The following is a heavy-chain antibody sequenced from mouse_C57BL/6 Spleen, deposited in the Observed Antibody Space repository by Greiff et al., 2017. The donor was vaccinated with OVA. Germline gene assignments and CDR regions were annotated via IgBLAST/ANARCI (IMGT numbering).Heavy chain of an antibody. V-gene: IGHV5-6*01. Sequence: VQVVESGGDLVKPGGSLKLSCAASGFTFSSYGMSWVRQTPDKRLEWVATISSGGSYTYYPDSVKGRFTISRDNAKNTLYLQMSSLKSEDTAMYYCARDLYFDVWGTGTTVTVSS. CDR3: ARDLYFDV. CDR2: ISSGGSYT. CDR1: GFTFSSYG. J-gene: IGHJ1*03.